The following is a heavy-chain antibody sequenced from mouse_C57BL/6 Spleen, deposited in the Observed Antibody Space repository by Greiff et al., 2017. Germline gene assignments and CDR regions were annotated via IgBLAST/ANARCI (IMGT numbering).Heavy chain of an antibody. V-gene: IGHV1-59*01. Sequence: QVQLQQPGAELVRPGTSVKLSCKASGYTFTSYWMHWVKQRPGQGLEWIGVIDPSDSYTNYNQKFKGKASLTVDTSSSTAYMQLSSLTSEDSAFYYCARKRGVLLRGYFDVWGTGTTVTVSS. J-gene: IGHJ1*03. CDR1: GYTFTSYW. CDR3: ARKRGVLLRGYFDV. CDR2: IDPSDSYT. D-gene: IGHD1-1*01.